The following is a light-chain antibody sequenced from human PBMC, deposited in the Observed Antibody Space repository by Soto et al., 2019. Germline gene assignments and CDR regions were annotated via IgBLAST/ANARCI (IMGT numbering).Light chain of an antibody. CDR1: SSDVGGYNY. CDR2: EVS. CDR3: TAYTSSSTRV. J-gene: IGLJ1*01. Sequence: HSARTQPLSASGSPGQSLTISCTGTSSDVGGYNYVYWYQQHPGKAPKLLIYEVSKKPSGVSNRFSGSKSGNTASLTIPGLQDEDEADYYCTAYTSSSTRVFGTGAQV. V-gene: IGLV2-14*01.